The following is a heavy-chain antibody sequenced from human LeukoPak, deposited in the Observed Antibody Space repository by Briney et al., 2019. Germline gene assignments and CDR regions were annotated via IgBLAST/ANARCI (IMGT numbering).Heavy chain of an antibody. CDR2: ISYEGSNK. D-gene: IGHD5-24*01. V-gene: IGHV3-33*05. J-gene: IGHJ4*02. Sequence: PGGSLRLSCAASGFTFSSYGMHWVRQAPGKGLEWVAVISYEGSNKYYADSVKGRFTISRDNAKNSLYLQMNSLRAEDTAVYYCARDNGDGYNPNWGFDYWGQGTLVTVSS. CDR1: GFTFSSYG. CDR3: ARDNGDGYNPNWGFDY.